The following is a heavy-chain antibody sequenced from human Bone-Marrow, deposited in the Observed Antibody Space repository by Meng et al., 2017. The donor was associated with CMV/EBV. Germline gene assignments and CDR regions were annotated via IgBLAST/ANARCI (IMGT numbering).Heavy chain of an antibody. CDR1: GYTFTSYY. J-gene: IGHJ3*02. V-gene: IGHV1-46*01. CDR2: INPSGGST. CDR3: ARESLLWFGESQSRPNKMPFDI. Sequence: ASVKVSCKASGYTFTSYYMHWVRQAPGQGLEWMGIINPSGGSTSYAQKFQGRVTMTRDTSTSTVYMELSSLRSEDTAVYYCARESLLWFGESQSRPNKMPFDIWGQGTMVTVSS. D-gene: IGHD3-10*01.